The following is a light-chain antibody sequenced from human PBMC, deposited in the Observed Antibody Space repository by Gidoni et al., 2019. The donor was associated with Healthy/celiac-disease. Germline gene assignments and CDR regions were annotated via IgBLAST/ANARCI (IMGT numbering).Light chain of an antibody. CDR2: LGS. CDR3: MQALQTPFT. Sequence: EIVMTQSPLSPPVTPGEPASISCRSSQSLLHSNGYNYLDWYLQKPGQSPQLLIYLGSNRASGVPDRFSGSGSGTDFTLKISRVEAEDVGVYYCMQALQTPFTFGGGTKVEIK. J-gene: IGKJ4*01. CDR1: QSLLHSNGYNY. V-gene: IGKV2-28*01.